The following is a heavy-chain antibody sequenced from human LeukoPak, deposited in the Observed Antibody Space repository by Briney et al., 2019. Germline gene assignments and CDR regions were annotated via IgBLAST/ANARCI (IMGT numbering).Heavy chain of an antibody. Sequence: SETLSLTCTVSGGSISSGGYYWSWIRQHPGKGLEWIGYIYYSGSTYYNPSLKSRVTISVDASKNQFSLKLSSVTAADTAVYYCARDLAVTGTSLPDYWGQGTLVTVSS. J-gene: IGHJ4*02. CDR2: IYYSGST. CDR3: ARDLAVTGTSLPDY. CDR1: GGSISSGGYY. D-gene: IGHD1-7*01. V-gene: IGHV4-31*03.